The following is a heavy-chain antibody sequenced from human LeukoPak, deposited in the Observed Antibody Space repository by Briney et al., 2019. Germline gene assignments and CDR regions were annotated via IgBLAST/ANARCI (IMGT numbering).Heavy chain of an antibody. D-gene: IGHD3-10*01. V-gene: IGHV4-34*01. CDR2: INHSGST. Sequence: SETLSLTCAVYGGSFSGYYWSWIRQPPGKGLEWIGEINHSGSTNYNPSLKSRVTISVDTSKNQFSLKLSSVTAADTAVYYCARGWPVYGSGSYKFDYWGQGTLVTVSS. J-gene: IGHJ4*02. CDR3: ARGWPVYGSGSYKFDY. CDR1: GGSFSGYY.